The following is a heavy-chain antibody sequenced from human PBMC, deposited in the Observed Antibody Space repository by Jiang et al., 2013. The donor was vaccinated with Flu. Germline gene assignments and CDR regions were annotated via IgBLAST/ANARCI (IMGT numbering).Heavy chain of an antibody. D-gene: IGHD6-19*01. CDR3: ARHVRGSGWPTGYYYGMDV. Sequence: PGLVKPSETLSPTCTVSGGSISSSSYYWGWIRQPPGKGLEWIGSIYYSGSTYYNPSLKSRVTISVDTSKNQFSLKLSSVTAADTAVYYCARHVRGSGWPTGYYYGMDVWGQGTMVTVSS. J-gene: IGHJ6*02. CDR1: GGSISSSSYY. V-gene: IGHV4-39*01. CDR2: IYYSGST.